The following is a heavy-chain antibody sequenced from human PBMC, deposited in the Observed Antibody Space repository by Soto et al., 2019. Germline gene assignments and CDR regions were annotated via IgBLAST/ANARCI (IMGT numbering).Heavy chain of an antibody. CDR3: ARDTVTTDGGFDY. V-gene: IGHV4-31*03. CDR1: GGSISSGGYY. J-gene: IGHJ4*02. D-gene: IGHD4-17*01. CDR2: IYYSGST. Sequence: SETLSLTCTVSGGSISSGGYYWSWIRQHPGKGLEWIGYIYYSGSTYYNPSLKSRVTISVDTSKNQFSLKLSSVTAADTAVYYCARDTVTTDGGFDYWGQGTLVTVSS.